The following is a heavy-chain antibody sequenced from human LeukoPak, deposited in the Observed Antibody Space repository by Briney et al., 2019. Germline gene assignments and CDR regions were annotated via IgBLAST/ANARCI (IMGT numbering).Heavy chain of an antibody. CDR1: GYTFTGYY. CDR2: INPNSGGT. CDR3: AATFPLDFWSSYT. J-gene: IGHJ5*02. Sequence: ASVKVSCKASGYTFTGYYMHWVRQAPGQGLEWMGWINPNSGGTNYAQKFQGRVTMTRDTSISTAYMELSRLRSDDTAVYYCAATFPLDFWSSYTWGQGTLVTVSS. D-gene: IGHD3-3*01. V-gene: IGHV1-2*02.